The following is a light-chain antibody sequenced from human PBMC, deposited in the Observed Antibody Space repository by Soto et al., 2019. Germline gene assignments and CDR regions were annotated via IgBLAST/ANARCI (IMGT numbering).Light chain of an antibody. V-gene: IGKV1-5*03. CDR3: KQYGANSPWT. CDR2: KAS. J-gene: IGKJ1*01. CDR1: QNINDL. Sequence: DIQVTQSPSTLSASVGDRVTISCRASQNINDLLAWYQQKSGKAPKVLIYKASSLESGVPSRFSGRGSGTEFTLTISSLQTEDFATYYCKQYGANSPWTFGQGTKVEIK.